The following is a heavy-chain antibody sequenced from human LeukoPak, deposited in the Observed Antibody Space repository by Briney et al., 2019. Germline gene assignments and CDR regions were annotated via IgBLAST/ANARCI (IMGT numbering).Heavy chain of an antibody. CDR3: ARSRGAAGGFDY. Sequence: SETLSLTCTVSGGSISSYYWSWIRQPPGKGLEWIGYIYDSGTTNYNPSLKSRVTISGDTSKNQFSLNLSSVTAADTAVYYCARSRGAAGGFDYWGQGTLVTVSS. CDR1: GGSISSYY. CDR2: IYDSGTT. D-gene: IGHD3-16*01. V-gene: IGHV4-59*01. J-gene: IGHJ4*02.